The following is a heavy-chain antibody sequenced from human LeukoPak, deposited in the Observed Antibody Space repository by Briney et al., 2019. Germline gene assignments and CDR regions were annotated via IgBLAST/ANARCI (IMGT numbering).Heavy chain of an antibody. CDR3: ARDMQLST. Sequence: GGSLRLSCTASGFTVSSSYMTWVRQAPGKGLEWVSLIYSGGGTFYADSVKGRFTISRDNSKDTLYLQMNDLRAEDTAMYYCARDMQLSTWGLGTMVTVSS. V-gene: IGHV3-53*01. J-gene: IGHJ3*01. CDR1: GFTVSSSY. D-gene: IGHD2-15*01. CDR2: IYSGGGT.